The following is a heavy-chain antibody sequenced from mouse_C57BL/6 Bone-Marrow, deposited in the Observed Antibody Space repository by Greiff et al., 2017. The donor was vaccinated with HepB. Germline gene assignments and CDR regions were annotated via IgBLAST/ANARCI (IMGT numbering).Heavy chain of an antibody. CDR1: GYTFTSYW. Sequence: VQLQQSGAELVKPGASVKMSCKASGYTFTSYWITWVKQRPGQGLEWIGDIYPGSGSTNYNEKFKSKATLTVDTSSSTAYMQLSSLTSEDSAVYSCARCSLYDGYYVGYFDYWGQGTTLTVSS. CDR3: ARCSLYDGYYVGYFDY. V-gene: IGHV1-55*01. J-gene: IGHJ2*01. D-gene: IGHD2-3*01. CDR2: IYPGSGST.